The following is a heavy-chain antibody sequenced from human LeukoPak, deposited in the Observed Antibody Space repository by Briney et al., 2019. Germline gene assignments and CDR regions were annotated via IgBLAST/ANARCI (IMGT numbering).Heavy chain of an antibody. V-gene: IGHV4-59*08. CDR2: IYYTGST. CDR1: GGSISGYY. D-gene: IGHD3-10*01. Sequence: SETLSLTCTVSGGSISGYYWSWLRQPSGKGLEWIGHIYYTGSTNYNPSLRSRLTISLDTSTSQFSLRLSSVTAADTAVYYCARHKPTGSYPLELWGQGTLVTVSS. J-gene: IGHJ4*02. CDR3: ARHKPTGSYPLEL.